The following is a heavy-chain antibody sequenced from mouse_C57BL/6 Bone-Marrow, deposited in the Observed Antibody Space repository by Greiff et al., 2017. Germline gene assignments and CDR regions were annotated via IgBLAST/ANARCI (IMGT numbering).Heavy chain of an antibody. CDR2: IDPEDGDT. Sequence: DVHLVESGAELVRPGASVKLSCTASGFNITDYYMHWVKQRPEQGLEWIGRIDPEDGDTEYAPKFQGKATMTVDTSSNTAYLQLSSLTSEDTAVEYCTTGGFPYWYFDVWGTGSTVTGSS. CDR1: GFNITDYY. CDR3: TTGGFPYWYFDV. V-gene: IGHV14-1*01. J-gene: IGHJ1*03.